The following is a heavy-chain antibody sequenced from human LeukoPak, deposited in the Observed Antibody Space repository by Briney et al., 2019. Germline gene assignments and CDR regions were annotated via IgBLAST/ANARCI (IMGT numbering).Heavy chain of an antibody. D-gene: IGHD6-19*01. Sequence: GGSLRLSCAASGFTFSNYWMSWVRQTPGKGLEWVAYIKPDGSDKYYVDSVRGRFTISRDNAKNSLYLQMNSLRAEDTAVYYCVTTARLAEYWGQGTLVTVSS. CDR3: VTTARLAEY. V-gene: IGHV3-7*01. J-gene: IGHJ4*02. CDR1: GFTFSNYW. CDR2: IKPDGSDK.